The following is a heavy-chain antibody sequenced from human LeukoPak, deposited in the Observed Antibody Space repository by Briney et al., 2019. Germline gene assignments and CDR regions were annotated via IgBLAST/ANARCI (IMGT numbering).Heavy chain of an antibody. V-gene: IGHV3-23*01. CDR1: GFTFSSYA. J-gene: IGHJ4*02. CDR2: ISGSGGST. D-gene: IGHD2-2*01. Sequence: GGSLRLSCAASGFTFSSYAMSWVRQAPGKGLEWVSAISGSGGSTYYADSVRGRFTIPRDNSKNTLYLQMNSLRAEDTAVYYCATRDCSSTSCSYFDYWGQGTLVTVSS. CDR3: ATRDCSSTSCSYFDY.